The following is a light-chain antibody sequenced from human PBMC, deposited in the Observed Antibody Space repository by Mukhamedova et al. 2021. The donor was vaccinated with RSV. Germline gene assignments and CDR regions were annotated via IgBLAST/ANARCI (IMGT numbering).Light chain of an antibody. CDR2: GAS. Sequence: WYQRRVHGKAPELLISGASNLQSGVPSRFSGSGSGTDFTLTISSLQPEDFVSYYCLQDYTYPYTFGQGTKPEI. J-gene: IGKJ2*01. V-gene: IGKV1-6*01. CDR3: LQDYTYPYT.